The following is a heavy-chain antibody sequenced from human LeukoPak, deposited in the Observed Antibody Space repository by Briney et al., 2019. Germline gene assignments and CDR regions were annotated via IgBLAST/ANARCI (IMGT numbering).Heavy chain of an antibody. CDR2: INRDGSEK. CDR3: ARNHYP. V-gene: IGHV3-7*01. CDR1: GFTVSSNY. Sequence: GGSLRLSCAASGFTVSSNYMSWVRQAPGKRLEWVANINRDGSEKNYVDSVKGRFTISRDNAKDSLYLQMNNLRGEDTAVYYCARNHYPWGQGTLVTVST. J-gene: IGHJ5*02. D-gene: IGHD3-10*01.